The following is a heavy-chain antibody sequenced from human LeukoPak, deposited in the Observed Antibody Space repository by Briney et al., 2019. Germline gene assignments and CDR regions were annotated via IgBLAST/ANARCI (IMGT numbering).Heavy chain of an antibody. J-gene: IGHJ4*02. Sequence: ASVTVSCKASGYTFTVYYMHWVRQAPGQGLEWMGWINPNSGGTNYAQKFQGRVTMTRDTSISTAYMELSRLRSDDTAVYYCARDSTLRFLEWLFDYWGQGTLVTVSS. D-gene: IGHD3-3*01. V-gene: IGHV1-2*02. CDR3: ARDSTLRFLEWLFDY. CDR2: INPNSGGT. CDR1: GYTFTVYY.